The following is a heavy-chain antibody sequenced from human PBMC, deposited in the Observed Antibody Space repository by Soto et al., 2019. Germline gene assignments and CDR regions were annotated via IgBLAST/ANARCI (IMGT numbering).Heavy chain of an antibody. D-gene: IGHD2-15*01. Sequence: EVQLLESGGGLVQPGGSLRLSCAASGFTFSSCAMSWVRQAPGKGPEWVSVSSFSGGSGATYYADSVKGRFTISRDNSQNTLFLHMNSLRADDTAVYYCAKHLPCASGGTCYFDYWGQGTLVTVSS. J-gene: IGHJ4*02. CDR3: AKHLPCASGGTCYFDY. CDR2: FSGGSGAT. CDR1: GFTFSSCA. V-gene: IGHV3-23*01.